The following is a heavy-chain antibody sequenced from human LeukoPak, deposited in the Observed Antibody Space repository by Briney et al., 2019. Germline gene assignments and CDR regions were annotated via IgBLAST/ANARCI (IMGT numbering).Heavy chain of an antibody. CDR3: ARPTGYSSSWYFDY. CDR1: GGTFSSYA. Sequence: SVKVSCKASGGTFSSYAISWVRQAPGQGLEWMGGIIPIFGTANYAQKFQGRVTITADESTSTAYMELSSLKASDTAMYYCARPTGYSSSWYFDYWGQGALVTVSS. V-gene: IGHV1-69*13. J-gene: IGHJ4*02. CDR2: IIPIFGTA. D-gene: IGHD6-13*01.